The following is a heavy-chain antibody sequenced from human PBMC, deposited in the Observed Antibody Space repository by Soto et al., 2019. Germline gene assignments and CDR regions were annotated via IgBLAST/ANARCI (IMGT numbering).Heavy chain of an antibody. D-gene: IGHD5-12*01. J-gene: IGHJ4*02. CDR1: GFTFSSYG. CDR2: ISYDGSNK. CDR3: AKEDRKEMATIWSFDY. V-gene: IGHV3-30*18. Sequence: LRLSCAASGFTFSSYGMHWVRQAPGKGLEWVAVISYDGSNKYYADSVKGRFTISRDNSKNTLYLQMNSLRAEDTAVYYCAKEDRKEMATIWSFDYWGQGTLVTVSS.